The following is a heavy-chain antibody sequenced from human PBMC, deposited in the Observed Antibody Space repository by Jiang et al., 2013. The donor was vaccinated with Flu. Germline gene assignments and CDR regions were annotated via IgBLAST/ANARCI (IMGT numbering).Heavy chain of an antibody. CDR3: AKDRGESPPVPEYGMDV. CDR1: GFTFANHG. D-gene: IGHD3-16*01. J-gene: IGHJ6*02. Sequence: GVVQPGQSLRLSCVASGFTFANHGMHWVRQAPGKGLDWVSVISYDGIDKYYTDSVKGRFIISRDDSKKTLYLQMNNLRVEDTALYYCAKDRGESPPVPEYGMDVWGQGTTVTVSS. CDR2: ISYDGIDK. V-gene: IGHV3-30*18.